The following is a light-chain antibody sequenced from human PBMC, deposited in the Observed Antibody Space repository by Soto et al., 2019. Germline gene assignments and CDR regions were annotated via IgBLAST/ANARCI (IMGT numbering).Light chain of an antibody. V-gene: IGLV2-11*01. CDR2: GVS. CDR3: SSYTSSSSYV. J-gene: IGLJ1*01. Sequence: QSVLTQPRSVSGSPGQSVTISCTGTNSDVGGYNYVSWYQQYPGKAPKLMISGVSERPSGVPDRFSGSKSGNTASLTISGLQAEDEADYYCSSYTSSSSYVFGTGTKLTVL. CDR1: NSDVGGYNY.